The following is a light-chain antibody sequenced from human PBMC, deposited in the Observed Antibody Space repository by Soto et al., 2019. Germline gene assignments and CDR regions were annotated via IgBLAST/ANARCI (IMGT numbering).Light chain of an antibody. V-gene: IGKV3-20*01. CDR3: QQYGDSLKT. CDR2: DAS. J-gene: IGKJ1*01. CDR1: QSVSSTY. Sequence: ENVLTQSPGTLSLSTGERATLSCRASQSVSSTYLAWYQQKPGQAPRLLIYDASSRATGIPDRFSGSGSGTDFTLTISRLEPEDFAVYYCQQYGDSLKTFGQGTKVDSK.